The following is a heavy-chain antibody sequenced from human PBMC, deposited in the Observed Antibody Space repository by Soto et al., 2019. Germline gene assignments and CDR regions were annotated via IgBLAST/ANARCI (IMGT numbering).Heavy chain of an antibody. CDR3: ARVWGGAFDI. D-gene: IGHD3-10*01. CDR2: IYYSGST. CDR1: GGSVYSYY. J-gene: IGHJ3*02. V-gene: IGHV4-59*02. Sequence: SETPSITCTVSGGSVYSYYWGWIRQPPGKGLEWIGYIYYSGSTNYNPSLKSRVTISVDTSKNQFSLKLSSVTAADTAVYYCARVWGGAFDIWGQGAMVTVSS.